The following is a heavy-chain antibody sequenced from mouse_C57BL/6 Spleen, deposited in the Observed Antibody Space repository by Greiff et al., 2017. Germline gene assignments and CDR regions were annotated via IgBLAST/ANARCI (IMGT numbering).Heavy chain of an antibody. CDR1: GYAFSSYW. J-gene: IGHJ2*01. CDR3: ARSITTVAPFDD. CDR2: IYPGDGDT. V-gene: IGHV1-80*01. D-gene: IGHD1-1*01. Sequence: VQLQQSGAELVKPGASVKISCKASGYAFSSYWMNWVKQRPGKGLEWIGQIYPGDGDTNYNGKFKGKATLTADKSSSTAYMQLSSLTSEDSAVYFCARSITTVAPFDDWGQGTTLTVSS.